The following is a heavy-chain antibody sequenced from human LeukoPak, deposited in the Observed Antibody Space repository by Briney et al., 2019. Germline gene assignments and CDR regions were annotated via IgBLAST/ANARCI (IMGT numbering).Heavy chain of an antibody. CDR3: AARPRDYVTFDI. D-gene: IGHD3-16*01. V-gene: IGHV1-58*01. Sequence: GASVKVSCKTSGFTFSSSTVQWVRQARGQGLEWISWIVVGSGDTNYAQKFQERVTITRDMSTSTAYMDLSSLGSEDTAVYYCAARPRDYVTFDIWGQGTMVTVSS. CDR2: IVVGSGDT. CDR1: GFTFSSST. J-gene: IGHJ3*02.